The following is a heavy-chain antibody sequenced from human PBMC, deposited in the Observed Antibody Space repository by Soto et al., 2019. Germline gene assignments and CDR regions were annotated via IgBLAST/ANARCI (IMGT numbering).Heavy chain of an antibody. D-gene: IGHD6-19*01. V-gene: IGHV3-7*02. CDR3: ARGMTVAANWFDT. CDR2: IKQDGSEK. J-gene: IGHJ5*02. Sequence: EVQLVESGGGLVQPGGSLRLSCAVSGFTFTNYWMNWVRQAPGKGPEWVANIKQDGSEKYYVDSEKGRFTISRDNAQNSLYLQMFSLRAEDTAMYYCARGMTVAANWFDTWGQGTLVTVSS. CDR1: GFTFTNYW.